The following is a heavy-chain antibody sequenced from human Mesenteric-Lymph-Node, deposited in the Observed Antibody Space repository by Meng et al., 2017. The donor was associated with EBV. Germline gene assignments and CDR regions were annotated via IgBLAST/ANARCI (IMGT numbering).Heavy chain of an antibody. CDR1: GYTFTNYA. Sequence: QVQLVQPGSGLKGPGASVKVSCKASGYTFTNYAMHWVRQAPGQGLEWMGWIDTNTGNPTFAQGFTGRFVFSLDTSVSTAYLQISSLKAEDAAVYYCARGLSAAAGTVWGQGTLVTVSS. D-gene: IGHD6-13*01. CDR3: ARGLSAAAGTV. CDR2: IDTNTGNP. J-gene: IGHJ4*02. V-gene: IGHV7-4-1*02.